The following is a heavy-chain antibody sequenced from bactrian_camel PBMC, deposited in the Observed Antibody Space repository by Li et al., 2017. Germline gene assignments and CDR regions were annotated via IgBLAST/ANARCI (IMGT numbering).Heavy chain of an antibody. V-gene: IGHV3S55*01. Sequence: VQLVESGGGSVQAGGSLKLSCAASGYRYASYCMGWFRQAPGKEREAVASVSTDGDPTYADSVKGRFTISQDNAKNTLYLQMNSLKPDDTAMYYCTADTVKASLATIAQFAAYEGHGTQVTVS. CDR2: VSTDGDP. CDR1: GYRYASYC. J-gene: IGHJ4*01. D-gene: IGHD4*01.